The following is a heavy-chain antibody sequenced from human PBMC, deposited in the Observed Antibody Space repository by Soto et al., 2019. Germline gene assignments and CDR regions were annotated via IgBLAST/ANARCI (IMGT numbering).Heavy chain of an antibody. D-gene: IGHD1-1*01. CDR1: GGTFSSYT. CDR2: IIPILGIA. V-gene: IGHV1-69*02. Sequence: ASVKVSCKASGGTFSSYTISWVRQAPGQGLEWMGRIIPILGIANYAQKFQGRVTITADKSTSTAYMELSSLRSEDTAVYYCARANSDSNYYYYYMDVWGKGTTVTVSS. CDR3: ARANSDSNYYYYYMDV. J-gene: IGHJ6*03.